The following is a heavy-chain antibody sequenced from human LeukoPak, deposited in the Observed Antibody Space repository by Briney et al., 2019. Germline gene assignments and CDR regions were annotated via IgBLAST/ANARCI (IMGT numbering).Heavy chain of an antibody. CDR3: ARDYIAAAGTLDY. CDR2: INPSGGSS. Sequence: ASEKVSCKASGYTLTRYYMHWVRQAPGQGIEWMGIINPSGGSSSYAQKLQGRVTMTRDTSTSTVYMELSSLRSEDTAVYYCARDYIAAAGTLDYWGQGTLVTVSS. D-gene: IGHD6-13*01. V-gene: IGHV1-46*04. CDR1: GYTLTRYY. J-gene: IGHJ4*02.